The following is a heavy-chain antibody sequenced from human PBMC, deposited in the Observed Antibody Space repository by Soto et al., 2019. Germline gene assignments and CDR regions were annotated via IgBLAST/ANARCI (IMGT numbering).Heavy chain of an antibody. V-gene: IGHV3-30*18. CDR2: ISYDGSNK. D-gene: IGHD4-17*01. Sequence: GGSLRLSCAASGFTFSSYGMHWVRQAPGKGLEWVAVISYDGSNKYYADSVKGRFTISRDNSKNTLYLQMNSLRAEDTAVYYCAKGLSMTTVTAPGLNYYYYGMDVWGQGTTVTVSS. J-gene: IGHJ6*02. CDR3: AKGLSMTTVTAPGLNYYYYGMDV. CDR1: GFTFSSYG.